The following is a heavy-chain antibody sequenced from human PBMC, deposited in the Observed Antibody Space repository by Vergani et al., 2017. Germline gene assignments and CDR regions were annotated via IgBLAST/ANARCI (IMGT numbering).Heavy chain of an antibody. CDR2: ISGSGVSA. CDR3: AKQYFVSGNYLFDY. D-gene: IGHD3-10*01. Sequence: VHLVESGGGVVQPGRSLTLSCVASGFSFRGHGMHCVRQAPGKGLEWVSGISGSGVSAYYTDSVKGRFTISRDNSKNMLFLQMNNLRTEDTAIYYCAKQYFVSGNYLFDYWRQGTLVTVSS. CDR1: GFSFRGHG. V-gene: IGHV3-23*04. J-gene: IGHJ4*02.